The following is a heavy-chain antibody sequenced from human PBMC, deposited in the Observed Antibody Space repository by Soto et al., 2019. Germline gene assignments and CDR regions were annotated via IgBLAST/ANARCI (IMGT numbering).Heavy chain of an antibody. V-gene: IGHV3-11*03. CDR1: GFDFSDFH. D-gene: IGHD1-1*01. CDR2: ISSSLGHT. J-gene: IGHJ4*02. CDR3: AANCYFGFDY. Sequence: PGGALTLSCVASGFDFSDFHISWVRQAPGKGLEWISYISSSLGHTDYAESVKGRFTISRDNAKSSVFLEMSDLRSDDTAVYYCAANCYFGFDYWGQVTLVPVSP.